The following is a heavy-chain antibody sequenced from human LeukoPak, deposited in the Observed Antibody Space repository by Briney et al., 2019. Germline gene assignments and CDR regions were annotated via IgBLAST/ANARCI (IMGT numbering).Heavy chain of an antibody. V-gene: IGHV3-30-3*01. CDR3: ASPMDSHAFGI. CDR1: GFTFSSYA. CDR2: ISYDGSNK. D-gene: IGHD3-10*01. Sequence: GGPLRLSCAASGFTFSSYAMHWVRQAPGKGLEWVAVISYDGSNKYYADSVKWRFTISRDDSKNTLYLQMNSLRAGDTAVYYCASPMDSHAFGIWGQGTMVTVSS. J-gene: IGHJ3*02.